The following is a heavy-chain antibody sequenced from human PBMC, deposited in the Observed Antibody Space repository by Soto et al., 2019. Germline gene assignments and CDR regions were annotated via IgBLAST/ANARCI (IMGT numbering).Heavy chain of an antibody. CDR2: ISAYNGNT. Sequence: QVQLVQSGAEVKKPGASVKVSCKASGYTFTSYGISWVRQAPGQGLEWMGWISAYNGNTNYAQKLQGRVTMTTDTSTSTAYMELRSLRSDDTAVYYCAREWRYYDSSGHDAFDIWGQGTMVTVSS. V-gene: IGHV1-18*01. J-gene: IGHJ3*02. D-gene: IGHD3-22*01. CDR3: AREWRYYDSSGHDAFDI. CDR1: GYTFTSYG.